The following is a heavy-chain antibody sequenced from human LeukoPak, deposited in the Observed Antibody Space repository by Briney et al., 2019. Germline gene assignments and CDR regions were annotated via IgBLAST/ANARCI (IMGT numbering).Heavy chain of an antibody. CDR2: ISWNSVAI. CDR3: ARRGPNCDVDCYYDY. J-gene: IGHJ4*02. Sequence: PGGSLRLSCAASGFTFDDYAMHWVRRAPGKGLEWVSGISWNSVAIDYADSVKGRFTISRDNAKNSLFLQMNSLRPEDTAFYYCARRGPNCDVDCYYDYWGQGALVTVSS. V-gene: IGHV3-9*01. CDR1: GFTFDDYA. D-gene: IGHD2-21*02.